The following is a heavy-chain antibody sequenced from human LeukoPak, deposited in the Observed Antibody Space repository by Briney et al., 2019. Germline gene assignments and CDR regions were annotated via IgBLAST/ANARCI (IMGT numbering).Heavy chain of an antibody. Sequence: SETLSLTCTVSGGSLSSYYGRWIRQPPGKGLVLLAYLYYHELSNYNPSLNNRVPISVHPSKLQFSLKLSSVTAADTAVYYCARAVQWLAVFDLWGQGPLVTVSS. D-gene: IGHD6-19*01. CDR3: ARAVQWLAVFDL. V-gene: IGHV4-59*01. CDR1: GGSLSSYY. CDR2: LYYHELS. J-gene: IGHJ5*02.